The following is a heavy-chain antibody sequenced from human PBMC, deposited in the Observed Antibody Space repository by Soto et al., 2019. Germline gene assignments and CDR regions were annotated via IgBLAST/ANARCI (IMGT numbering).Heavy chain of an antibody. CDR1: GFTFSSYW. CDR3: ARGTQFFDYVWGTVPIDY. Sequence: GGSLRLSCAASGFTFSSYWMHWVRQAPGKGLVWVSRISSDAVSTTYADSVKGRFTISRDNAKNMLYLQMNSPRAEDTAVYFCARGTQFFDYVWGTVPIDYWGQVSLVTVSS. D-gene: IGHD3-16*01. J-gene: IGHJ4*02. CDR2: ISSDAVST. V-gene: IGHV3-74*01.